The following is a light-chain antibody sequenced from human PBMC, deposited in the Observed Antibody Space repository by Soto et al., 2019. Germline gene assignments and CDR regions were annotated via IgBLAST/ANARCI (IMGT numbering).Light chain of an antibody. V-gene: IGLV1-44*01. Sequence: QSVLTQPPSASGTPGQTIAISCSGGISNIGSHTVNWYQHLPGTAPRLLIYSNTQRPSGVPDRFAGSKSGTSASLAISGLQSEYEGDYYCAAWDDSLNGVVFGGGTKLTVL. CDR1: ISNIGSHT. CDR3: AAWDDSLNGVV. CDR2: SNT. J-gene: IGLJ2*01.